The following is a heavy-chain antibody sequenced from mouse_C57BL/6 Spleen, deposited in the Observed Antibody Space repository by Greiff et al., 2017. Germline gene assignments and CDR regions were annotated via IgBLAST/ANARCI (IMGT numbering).Heavy chain of an antibody. D-gene: IGHD2-4*01. V-gene: IGHV3-6*01. CDR1: GYSITSGYY. J-gene: IGHJ3*01. Sequence: EVKLMESGPGLVKPSQSLSLTCSVTGYSITSGYYWNWIRQFPGNKLEWMGYISYDGSNNYNPSLKNRISITRDTSKNQFFLKLNSVTTEDTATYYCARSYDYDGLFAYWGQGTLVTVSA. CDR3: ARSYDYDGLFAY. CDR2: ISYDGSN.